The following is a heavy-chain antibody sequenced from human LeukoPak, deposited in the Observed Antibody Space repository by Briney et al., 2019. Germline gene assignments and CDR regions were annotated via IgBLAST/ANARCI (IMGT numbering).Heavy chain of an antibody. CDR1: GFTFSTYA. CDR2: VSAGGGRT. V-gene: IGHV3-23*01. CDR3: AKKDGGYLGHPDY. D-gene: IGHD4-17*01. J-gene: IGHJ4*02. Sequence: PGGSLRLSCAASGFTFSTYAMSWVRQAPGKGLEWVAGVSAGGGRTYYVDSVKGRFTISRDNSKNTLYLQMNSLRVEDTALYYCAKKDGGYLGHPDYWGQGTLVTVSS.